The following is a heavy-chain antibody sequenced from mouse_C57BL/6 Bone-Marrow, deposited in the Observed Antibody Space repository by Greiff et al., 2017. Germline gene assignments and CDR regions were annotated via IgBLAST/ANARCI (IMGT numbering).Heavy chain of an antibody. J-gene: IGHJ2*01. Sequence: VQLQQSGPELVKPGASVKISCKASGYTFTDYYMNWVKQSHGKSLEWIGDINPNNGGTSYNQKFKGKATLTVDKSSSTAYMELRRLTSEDSAVYCCARSITTVVDPPGYWGQGTTLTVSS. D-gene: IGHD1-1*01. CDR1: GYTFTDYY. CDR3: ARSITTVVDPPGY. CDR2: INPNNGGT. V-gene: IGHV1-26*01.